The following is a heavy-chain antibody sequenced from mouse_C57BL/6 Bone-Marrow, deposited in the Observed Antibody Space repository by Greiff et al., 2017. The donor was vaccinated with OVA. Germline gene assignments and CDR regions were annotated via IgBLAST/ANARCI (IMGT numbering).Heavy chain of an antibody. CDR3: ARSVITTVVAHWYFDV. CDR2: IDPANGNT. V-gene: IGHV14-3*01. J-gene: IGHJ1*03. Sequence: EVQRVESVAELVRPGASVKLSCTASGFNIKNTYMHWVKQRPEQGLEWIGRIDPANGNTKYAPKFQGKATITADTSSNTAYLQLSSLTSEDTAIYYCARSVITTVVAHWYFDVWGTGTTVTVSS. CDR1: GFNIKNTY. D-gene: IGHD1-1*01.